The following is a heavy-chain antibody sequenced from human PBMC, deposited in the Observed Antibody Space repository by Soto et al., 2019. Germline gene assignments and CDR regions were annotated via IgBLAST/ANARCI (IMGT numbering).Heavy chain of an antibody. CDR1: GGTFSSYA. CDR2: IIPIFGTA. V-gene: IGHV1-69*12. Sequence: QVQLVQSGAEVKKPGSSVKVSCKASGGTFSSYAISWVRQAPGQGLEWMGGIIPIFGTANYAQKFQGRVTITAAESTSTAYMELSSLRSEDTAVYYCARDKLVEEQQVLWYFDLWGRGTLVTVSP. J-gene: IGHJ2*01. D-gene: IGHD6-13*01. CDR3: ARDKLVEEQQVLWYFDL.